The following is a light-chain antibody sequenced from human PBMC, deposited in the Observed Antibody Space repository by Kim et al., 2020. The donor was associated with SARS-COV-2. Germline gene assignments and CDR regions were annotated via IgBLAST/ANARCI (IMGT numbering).Light chain of an antibody. J-gene: IGKJ2*01. CDR1: QSVSSSY. Sequence: LSPGESATRSSRASQSVSSSYLAWYQQKPGQAPRLLIYGASSRATGIPDRVSGSGSGTDFTLTISRLEPEDFAVYYCQQYGSSPYTFGQGTKLEIK. CDR2: GAS. V-gene: IGKV3-20*01. CDR3: QQYGSSPYT.